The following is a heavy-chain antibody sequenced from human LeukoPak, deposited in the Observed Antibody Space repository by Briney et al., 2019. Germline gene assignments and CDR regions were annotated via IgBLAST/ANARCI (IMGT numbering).Heavy chain of an antibody. V-gene: IGHV3-30*18. CDR2: ISYDGSNK. CDR1: GFTFSSYA. J-gene: IGHJ4*02. Sequence: GGSLRLSCAASGFTFSSYAMSWVRQAPGKGLEWVAVISYDGSNKYYADSVKGRFTISRDNSKNTLYLQMNSLRAEDTAVYYCAKDSRLYSYGCTDYWGQGTLVTVSS. D-gene: IGHD5-18*01. CDR3: AKDSRLYSYGCTDY.